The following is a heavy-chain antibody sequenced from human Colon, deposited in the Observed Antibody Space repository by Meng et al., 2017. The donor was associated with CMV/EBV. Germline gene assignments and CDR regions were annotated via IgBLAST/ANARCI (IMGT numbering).Heavy chain of an antibody. CDR2: ISTFDDQT. D-gene: IGHD3-10*01. Sequence: SRSTFTSYAVTWVRQAPGQGLEWMGWISTFDDQTNYTQKFQGRVTMTADRSTDTSYLELRSLRSDDAAMYYCARTRITITGGVTPFDYWGQGSLVTVSS. V-gene: IGHV1-18*01. CDR1: RSTFTSYA. J-gene: IGHJ4*02. CDR3: ARTRITITGGVTPFDY.